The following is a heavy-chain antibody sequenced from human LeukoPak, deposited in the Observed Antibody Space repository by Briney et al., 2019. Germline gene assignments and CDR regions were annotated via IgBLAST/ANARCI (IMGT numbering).Heavy chain of an antibody. D-gene: IGHD4-23*01. J-gene: IGHJ5*02. V-gene: IGHV5-51*01. CDR2: IYPGDSDT. CDR3: ARPSWYGGNSPGWFDP. Sequence: GESLKISCKGSGYSFTSYWIGWVRQMPGKGLEWMGIIYPGDSDTRYSPSFQGQVTISADKSISTAYLQWSSLKASDTAMYYCARPSWYGGNSPGWFDPWGRGTLVTVSS. CDR1: GYSFTSYW.